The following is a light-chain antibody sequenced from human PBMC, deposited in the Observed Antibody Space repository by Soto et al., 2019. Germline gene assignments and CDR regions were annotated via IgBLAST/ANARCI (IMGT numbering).Light chain of an antibody. CDR2: EVS. J-gene: IGLJ3*02. CDR1: SSDIGAYKY. V-gene: IGLV2-14*01. CDR3: SSYTITSTWV. Sequence: QSALTQPASVSGSPGQSITISCTGTSSDIGAYKYVSWYQQHPGKAPKLMIYEVSNRPSGVSDRFSASKSGNTASLTISGLQSEDEADYYCSSYTITSTWVFGGGTKVTVL.